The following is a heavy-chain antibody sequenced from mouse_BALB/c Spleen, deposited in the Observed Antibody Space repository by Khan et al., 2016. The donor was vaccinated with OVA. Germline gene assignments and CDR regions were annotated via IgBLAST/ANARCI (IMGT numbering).Heavy chain of an antibody. J-gene: IGHJ3*01. V-gene: IGHV14-1*02. CDR1: GFNIKDYY. Sequence: VQLKESGAELVRPGALVKLSCKASGFNIKDYYMHWVKQRPEQGLEWIGWIDPENGETVYDPKFQGKANITADTSSNTAYLQLSSLTSEDTAVYYCARSGYFAWFAYWGRGTLVTVSA. CDR3: ARSGYFAWFAY. CDR2: IDPENGET.